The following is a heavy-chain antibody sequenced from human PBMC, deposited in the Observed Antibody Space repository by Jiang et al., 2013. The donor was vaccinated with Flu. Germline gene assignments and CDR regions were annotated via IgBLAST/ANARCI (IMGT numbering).Heavy chain of an antibody. V-gene: IGHV6-1*01. CDR1: GDSVSTNRAA. CDR2: TYYRSKWYK. J-gene: IGHJ4*02. Sequence: SLTCAISGDSVSTNRAAWNWIRQSPSRGLEWLGGTYYRSKWYKDYAISVKSRITINPDTSKNQFSLQLNSVTPEDTAVYYCARDRDDSGRGFDYWGQGTLVTVSS. CDR3: ARDRDDSGRGFDY. D-gene: IGHD2-21*02.